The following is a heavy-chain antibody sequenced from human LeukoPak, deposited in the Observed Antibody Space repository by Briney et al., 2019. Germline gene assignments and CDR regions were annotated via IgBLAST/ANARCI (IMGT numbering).Heavy chain of an antibody. CDR2: IYYSGST. Sequence: ASETLSLTCSVSGASISGYFWTWIRQPPGKGLEWFGHIYYSGSTTYNPSLKGRVTISVDTSKNQFSLTLSSVTAADTSVYFCARLLEYSSGWSDYWGQGTRVTVSS. CDR1: GASISGYF. D-gene: IGHD6-19*01. J-gene: IGHJ4*02. V-gene: IGHV4-59*08. CDR3: ARLLEYSSGWSDY.